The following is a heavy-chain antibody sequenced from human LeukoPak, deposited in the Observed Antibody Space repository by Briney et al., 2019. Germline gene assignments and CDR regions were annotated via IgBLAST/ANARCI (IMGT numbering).Heavy chain of an antibody. V-gene: IGHV4-4*07. CDR3: ARGGNIFWSGYYDYFDS. Sequence: PSETLSLTCNVSGGSIHSYYWNWIRQPAGKGLEWIGRIYTSGRTIYNPSLKSRVTMSVDASKNLLSLKVTSVNAADTAVYYCARGGNIFWSGYYDYFDSWGQGTLVIVSS. CDR2: IYTSGRT. J-gene: IGHJ4*02. D-gene: IGHD3-3*01. CDR1: GGSIHSYY.